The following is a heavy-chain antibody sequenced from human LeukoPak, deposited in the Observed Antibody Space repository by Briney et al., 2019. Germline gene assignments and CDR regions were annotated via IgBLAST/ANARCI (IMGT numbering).Heavy chain of an antibody. CDR2: ISYDGSNK. CDR1: GFTFSSYA. CDR3: ARYRPLGQWLANLDY. J-gene: IGHJ4*02. Sequence: GGSLRLSCAASGFTFSSYAMHWVRQAPGKGLEWVAVISYDGSNKYYADSVKGRFTISRDNSKNTLYLQMNSLRAEDTAVYYCARYRPLGQWLANLDYWGQGTLVTVSS. D-gene: IGHD6-19*01. V-gene: IGHV3-30-3*01.